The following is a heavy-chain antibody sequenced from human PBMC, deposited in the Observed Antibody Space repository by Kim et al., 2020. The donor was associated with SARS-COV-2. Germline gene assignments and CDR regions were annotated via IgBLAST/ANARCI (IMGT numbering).Heavy chain of an antibody. J-gene: IGHJ5*02. V-gene: IGHV1-18*01. CDR3: ARDGGRAAGGHDL. CDR2: ISSYNGDI. CDR1: GYTFSNHG. D-gene: IGHD6-13*01. Sequence: ASVKVSCKASGYTFSNHGITWVRQAPGQGLEWMGWISSYNGDITYAQNFQGRFTMITDTSTSTAYMELRSLTSDDTAVYYCARDGGRAAGGHDLWGQGTL.